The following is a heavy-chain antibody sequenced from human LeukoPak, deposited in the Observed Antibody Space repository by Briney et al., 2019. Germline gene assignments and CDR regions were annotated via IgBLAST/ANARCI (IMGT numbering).Heavy chain of an antibody. CDR1: GFNFDDHA. CDR2: IRRKGYRTPT. CDR3: TSVYDSSSYYHSGVDY. D-gene: IGHD3-22*01. J-gene: IGHJ4*02. Sequence: TGGSLRLSCTGSGFNFDDHAMSWVRQAPGKGLEWVGFIRRKGYRTPTQYAASVKGRFIISRDDSKNIAYLQMNSLKTEDTAVYYCTSVYDSSSYYHSGVDYWGQGTLVTVSS. V-gene: IGHV3-49*04.